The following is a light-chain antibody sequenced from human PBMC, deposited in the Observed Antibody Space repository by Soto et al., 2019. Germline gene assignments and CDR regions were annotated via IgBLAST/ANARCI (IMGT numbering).Light chain of an antibody. Sequence: EIQMTQSPSSLSASVGDRVAITCRASHNINTYLNWYQQRPGKAPRLLIYAASSVQGGVPSRFSGSGSGTDFTLTISSLQPEDFATYYCQLSDSSLTFGQGTRLEIE. CDR1: HNINTY. J-gene: IGKJ5*01. CDR3: QLSDSSLT. CDR2: AAS. V-gene: IGKV1-39*01.